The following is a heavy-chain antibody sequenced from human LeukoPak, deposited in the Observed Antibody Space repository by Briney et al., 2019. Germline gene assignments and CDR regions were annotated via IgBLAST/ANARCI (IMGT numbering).Heavy chain of an antibody. V-gene: IGHV1-69*05. J-gene: IGHJ4*02. CDR1: GGTFSSYA. D-gene: IGHD2-2*01. CDR3: ARALNVPAAHFDY. Sequence: SVKVSCKASGGTFSSYAISWVRQAPGQGLEWMGRIIPIFGTANYAQKFQGRVTITTDESTSTAYMELSSLRSEDTAVYYCARALNVPAAHFDYWGQGTLVTVSS. CDR2: IIPIFGTA.